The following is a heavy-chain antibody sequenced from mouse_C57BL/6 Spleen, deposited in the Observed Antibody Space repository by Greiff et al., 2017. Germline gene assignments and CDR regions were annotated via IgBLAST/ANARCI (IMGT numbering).Heavy chain of an antibody. J-gene: IGHJ3*01. Sequence: EVKLMESGGGLVKPGGSLKLSCAASGFTFSSYTMSWVRQTPEKRLECVATVSGGGGNTYYPDSVKGRFTISRDNAKNTLYLQMSSLRSEDTALYFCARRGYGSSYGWFAYWGQGTLVTVSA. CDR3: ARRGYGSSYGWFAY. CDR1: GFTFSSYT. CDR2: VSGGGGNT. D-gene: IGHD1-1*01. V-gene: IGHV5-9*01.